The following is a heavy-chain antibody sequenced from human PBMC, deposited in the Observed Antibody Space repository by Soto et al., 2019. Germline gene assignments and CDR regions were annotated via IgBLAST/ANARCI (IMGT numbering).Heavy chain of an antibody. V-gene: IGHV3-30-3*01. CDR2: ISNDGNKK. CDR3: ARSIAVAGLDY. CDR1: VFTFTTYA. D-gene: IGHD6-19*01. Sequence: GALRLSCAASVFTFTTYAIHWVRQAPGKGLEWVAVISNDGNKKVYADSVKGRFNVSRDNSKNTVYLQMNSLRGDDTAVYYCARSIAVAGLDYWGQGTLVTVSS. J-gene: IGHJ4*02.